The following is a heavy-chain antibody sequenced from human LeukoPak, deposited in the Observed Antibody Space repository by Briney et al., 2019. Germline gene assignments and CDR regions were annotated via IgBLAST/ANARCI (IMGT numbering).Heavy chain of an antibody. J-gene: IGHJ4*02. CDR2: ISSSSSYI. Sequence: GGSLRLSCAASGFTFSSYSMNWVRQAPGKGLEWVSSISSSSSYIYYADSVKGRFTISRDNAKNSLYLQMNSLRAEDTAVYYCARSTWTQLWNFDYWGQGTLVTVSS. D-gene: IGHD5-18*01. CDR3: ARSTWTQLWNFDY. V-gene: IGHV3-21*01. CDR1: GFTFSSYS.